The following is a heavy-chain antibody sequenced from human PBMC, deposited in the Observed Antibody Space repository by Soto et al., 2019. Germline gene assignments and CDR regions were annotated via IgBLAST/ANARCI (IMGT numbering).Heavy chain of an antibody. V-gene: IGHV5-51*01. J-gene: IGHJ4*02. Sequence: GESLKISCQGSGYSFASYWIGWVRQMPGKDLEWMGIIYPGDSDTRYSPSFQGQVTISADQSISTAYLQWSSLKASDSAMFYCARQDIAGNPVDFCGQGTLVTVSS. CDR3: ARQDIAGNPVDF. D-gene: IGHD6-13*01. CDR2: IYPGDSDT. CDR1: GYSFASYW.